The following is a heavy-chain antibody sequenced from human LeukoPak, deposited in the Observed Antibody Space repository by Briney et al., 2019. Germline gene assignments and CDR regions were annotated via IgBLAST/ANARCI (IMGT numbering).Heavy chain of an antibody. D-gene: IGHD2-2*01. Sequence: SETLSLTCAVSGYSISSGYYWGWIRQPPGKGLEWIGSIYHSGSTYYNPSLKSRVTISVDTSKNQFSLRLSSVAAADTAVYYCATEGSASQTIDYWGRGTLVTVSS. V-gene: IGHV4-38-2*02. CDR2: IYHSGST. CDR1: GYSISSGYY. J-gene: IGHJ4*02. CDR3: ATEGSASQTIDY.